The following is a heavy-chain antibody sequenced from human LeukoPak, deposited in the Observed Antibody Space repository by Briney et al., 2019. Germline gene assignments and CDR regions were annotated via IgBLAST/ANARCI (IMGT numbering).Heavy chain of an antibody. CDR2: INQDGSEK. Sequence: GGSLRLSCAASGFTFNNYWMSWVRQAPGKGLEWVANINQDGSEKHYVDSVKGRFTISRDNAKNSLYLQMNSLRAEDTAMYYCXXXXXXXXXIDXWXXXXLVXVSS. J-gene: IGHJ4*02. V-gene: IGHV3-7*01. CDR1: GFTFNNYW. CDR3: XXXXXXXXXIDX.